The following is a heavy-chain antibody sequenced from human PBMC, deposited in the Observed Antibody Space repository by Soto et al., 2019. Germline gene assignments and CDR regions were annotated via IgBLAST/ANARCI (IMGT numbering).Heavy chain of an antibody. CDR2: IYHSGST. CDR3: ARDAEGLDY. CDR1: GGSIISGGYS. V-gene: IGHV4-30-2*01. Sequence: SETLSHTCAVSGGSIISGGYSWSWIRQPPGKGLEWIGYIYHSGSTYYNPSLKSRVTISVDRSKNQFSLKLSSVTAADTAVYYCARDAEGLDYWGQGTLVTVSS. J-gene: IGHJ4*02.